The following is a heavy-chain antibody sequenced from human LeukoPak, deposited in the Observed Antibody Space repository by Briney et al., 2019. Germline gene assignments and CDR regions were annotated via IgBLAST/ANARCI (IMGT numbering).Heavy chain of an antibody. Sequence: SGGSLRLSCEASGFTFSNYAMSWVRQAPGKGLEWVSTIIGSGGTTYYADSVKGRLTISRDNSKSTLSLQMNSLRAEDTAVYYCARVWYGELKVDVWGQGTTVTVSS. V-gene: IGHV3-23*01. CDR2: IIGSGGTT. D-gene: IGHD3-10*01. CDR1: GFTFSNYA. J-gene: IGHJ6*02. CDR3: ARVWYGELKVDV.